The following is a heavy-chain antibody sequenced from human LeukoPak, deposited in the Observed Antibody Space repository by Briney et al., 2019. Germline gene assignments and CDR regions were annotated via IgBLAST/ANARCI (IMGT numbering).Heavy chain of an antibody. CDR3: ARDYLKVVVAATAPSAGHMDY. V-gene: IGHV1-46*01. D-gene: IGHD2-15*01. Sequence: GASVKVSCKASGYTFTSYYMHWVRQAPGQGLEWMGIINPSGGSTSYAQKFQGRVTMTRDTSTSTVYMELSSLRSEDVAVYYCARDYLKVVVAATAPSAGHMDYWGQGTLVTVPS. J-gene: IGHJ4*02. CDR2: INPSGGST. CDR1: GYTFTSYY.